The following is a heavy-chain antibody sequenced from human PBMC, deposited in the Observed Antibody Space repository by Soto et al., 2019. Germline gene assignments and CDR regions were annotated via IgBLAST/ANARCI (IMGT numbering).Heavy chain of an antibody. CDR3: AKGDRNMITFGGVIVGY. Sequence: GGSLRLSCAASGFTFSSYAMSWVRQAPGKGLEWVSAISGSGGSTYYADSVKGRFTISRDNSKNTLYLQMNSLRAEDTAVYYCAKGDRNMITFGGVIVGYWGQGTLVTVSS. D-gene: IGHD3-16*02. J-gene: IGHJ4*02. CDR1: GFTFSSYA. V-gene: IGHV3-23*01. CDR2: ISGSGGST.